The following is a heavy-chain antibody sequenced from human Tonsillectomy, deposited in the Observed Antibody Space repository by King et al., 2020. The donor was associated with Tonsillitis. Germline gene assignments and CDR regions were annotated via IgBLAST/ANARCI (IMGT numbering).Heavy chain of an antibody. CDR1: GDSVSSNSAA. V-gene: IGHV6-1*01. CDR2: TYYRSKWYN. J-gene: IGHJ3*01. CDR3: AGVGEYDCDGSGPGAFDL. D-gene: IGHD2-15*01. Sequence: VQLQQSGPGLVKPSQTLSLTCAISGDSVSSNSAAWNWIRQSPSRGLEWLGRTYYRSKWYNDYAVSVKRRITINPDTSKNQFSLQLNSVTPEDTSVYYCAGVGEYDCDGSGPGAFDLWGQGTLVTVSS.